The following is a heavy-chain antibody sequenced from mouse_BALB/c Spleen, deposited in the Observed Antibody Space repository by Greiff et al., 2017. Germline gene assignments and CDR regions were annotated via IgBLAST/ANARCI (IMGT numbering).Heavy chain of an antibody. V-gene: IGHV1-39*01. CDR3: AREPSYYGSSPYAMDY. J-gene: IGHJ4*01. Sequence: EVQLQQSGPELVKPGASVKISCKASGYSFTDYIMLWVKQSHGKSLEWIGNINPYYGSTSYNLKFKGKATLTVDKSSSTAYMQLNSLTSEDSAVYYCAREPSYYGSSPYAMDYWGQGTSVTVSS. CDR1: GYSFTDYI. D-gene: IGHD1-1*01. CDR2: INPYYGST.